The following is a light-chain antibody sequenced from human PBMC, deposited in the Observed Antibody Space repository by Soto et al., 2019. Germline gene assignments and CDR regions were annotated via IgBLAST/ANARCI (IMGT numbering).Light chain of an antibody. Sequence: IVLTQSPGTLSLSPGERATVSCRASQSVSSTYLAWYQQKPGQAPKLLIYDASSRATGIPDRFSGSGSGTDFTFTISRLEPEDFALYYCHQSGTSRTFGQGTRLEIK. J-gene: IGKJ5*01. CDR3: HQSGTSRT. CDR2: DAS. V-gene: IGKV3-20*01. CDR1: QSVSSTY.